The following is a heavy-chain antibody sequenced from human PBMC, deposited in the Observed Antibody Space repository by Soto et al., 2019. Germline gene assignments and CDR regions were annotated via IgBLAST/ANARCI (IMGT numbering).Heavy chain of an antibody. CDR2: IYWDDDK. J-gene: IGHJ5*02. Sequence: QITLKESGPTVVKPTQTLTLTCTLSGFSLSSTGVVVAWIRQSPGKAPEWLALIYWDDDKRYRPPLERRLTITKDTSKNQVVLTMTNMETVDTGTDYCAHRPSVSGPHCSDPWGQGTLVTVSS. V-gene: IGHV2-5*02. CDR3: AHRPSVSGPHCSDP. D-gene: IGHD6-19*01. CDR1: GFSLSSTGVV.